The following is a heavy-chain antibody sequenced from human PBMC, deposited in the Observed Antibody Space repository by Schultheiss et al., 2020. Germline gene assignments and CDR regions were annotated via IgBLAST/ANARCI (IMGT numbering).Heavy chain of an antibody. Sequence: GGSLRLSCAASGFTFSSYSMNWVRQAPGKGLDWVANIKQDGSEKYYVDSVKGRFTISRDNAKNTLYLQMNSLRAEDTAVYYCARDAGTTLTSYGLDVWGQGTTVTVSS. CDR1: GFTFSSYS. CDR3: ARDAGTTLTSYGLDV. V-gene: IGHV3-7*01. CDR2: IKQDGSEK. D-gene: IGHD1-1*01. J-gene: IGHJ6*02.